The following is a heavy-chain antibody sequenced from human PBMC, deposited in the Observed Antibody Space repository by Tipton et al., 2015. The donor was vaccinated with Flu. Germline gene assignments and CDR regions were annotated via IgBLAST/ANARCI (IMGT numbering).Heavy chain of an antibody. D-gene: IGHD3-10*01. Sequence: TLFLTCSVSGGSVSSFFWSWIRQPAGKGLEWIGRIYTSGSTKYNPSLKSRVTMSVDTSKNQVSLKLTSVTAADTAVYYCAREKPPFYYTSGDLSGFDPWGPGTLVTVSS. CDR1: GGSVSSFF. CDR2: IYTSGST. CDR3: AREKPPFYYTSGDLSGFDP. J-gene: IGHJ5*02. V-gene: IGHV4-4*07.